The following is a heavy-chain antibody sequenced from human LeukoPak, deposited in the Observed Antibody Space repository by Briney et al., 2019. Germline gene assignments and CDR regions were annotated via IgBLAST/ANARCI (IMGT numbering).Heavy chain of an antibody. V-gene: IGHV3-15*01. CDR3: TTDSRTAAPPHFDY. Sequence: GGSLRLSCAASGFTFSNAWMTWVRQAPGKGLEWVARIKSKTDGETIQYAAPVEGRFTISRDDSKNTQDLHMNSLKTEDTAVYYCTTDSRTAAPPHFDYWGQGSLVTVSS. CDR2: IKSKTDGETI. J-gene: IGHJ4*02. CDR1: GFTFSNAW. D-gene: IGHD6-13*01.